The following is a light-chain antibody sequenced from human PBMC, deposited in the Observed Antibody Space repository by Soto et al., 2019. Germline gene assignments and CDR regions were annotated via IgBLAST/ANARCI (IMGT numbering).Light chain of an antibody. J-gene: IGLJ1*01. CDR1: SSDIGTYNY. Sequence: QCVRTQPASGSGAPGRASTISCTGNSSDIGTYNYVSWYQQHTGKAPKLMIFDVSYRPSGVSNRFSGSKSDNTASLTISGLQAEDEADYYCNSYTGTSSRYVFGTGTKVTVL. V-gene: IGLV2-14*03. CDR2: DVS. CDR3: NSYTGTSSRYV.